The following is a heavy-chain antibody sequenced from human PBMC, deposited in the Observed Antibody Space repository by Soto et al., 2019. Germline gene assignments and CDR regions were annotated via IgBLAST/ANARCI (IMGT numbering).Heavy chain of an antibody. CDR1: GGTLSSYA. J-gene: IGHJ4*02. Sequence: QVHLVQSGAEVKKPGSSVKVSCKASGGTLSSYAIIWVRQAPGQGLEWMGGIIPIFGTANYAQKFQGRVTITADAPTSTAYRELSSLRSEYTAVYYCARDRVDTAMVTRFGCWGQGPLVTVSS. CDR2: IIPIFGTA. V-gene: IGHV1-69*01. CDR3: ARDRVDTAMVTRFGC. D-gene: IGHD5-18*01.